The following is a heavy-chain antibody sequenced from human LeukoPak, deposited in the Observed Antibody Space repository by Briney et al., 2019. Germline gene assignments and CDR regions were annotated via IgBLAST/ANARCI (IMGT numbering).Heavy chain of an antibody. J-gene: IGHJ4*02. CDR1: GFTFSSYG. Sequence: GGSLRLSCAASGFTFSSYGMHWVRQAPGKGLEWVAFIRYDGSNKYYADSVKGRFTISRDNSKNTLYLQMNSLRAEDTAVDYCAKHKNMVRGVFDYWGQGTLVTVSS. D-gene: IGHD3-10*01. CDR2: IRYDGSNK. CDR3: AKHKNMVRGVFDY. V-gene: IGHV3-30*02.